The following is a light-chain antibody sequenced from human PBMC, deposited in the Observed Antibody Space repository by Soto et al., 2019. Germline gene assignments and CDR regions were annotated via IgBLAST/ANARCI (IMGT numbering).Light chain of an antibody. J-gene: IGLJ2*01. CDR3: CSSGGRTTFLV. CDR2: EVI. Sequence: QSVLTQPASVSGSPGQSITIPCTGTSSDVGNYDLVSWYQHHPGKAPKLVIYEVIKRPSRISNRFSGSKSGNTASLTISGVQAEDEADYYCCSSGGRTTFLVFGGGTKLTVL. CDR1: SSDVGNYDL. V-gene: IGLV2-23*02.